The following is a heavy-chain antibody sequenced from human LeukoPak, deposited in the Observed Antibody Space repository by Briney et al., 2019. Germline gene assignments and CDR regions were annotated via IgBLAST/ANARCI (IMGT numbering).Heavy chain of an antibody. Sequence: ASVKVSCKASGYTFTSYDINWVRQATGQGLEWMGWVNPNSGNTYYAQKFQGRVTMTRNTSISTAYMELSSLRSDDTAVYYCARFREGGRSGAYYYYYYMDVWGKGTTVTVSS. CDR2: VNPNSGNT. CDR1: GYTFTSYD. V-gene: IGHV1-8*01. D-gene: IGHD1-1*01. CDR3: ARFREGGRSGAYYYYYYMDV. J-gene: IGHJ6*03.